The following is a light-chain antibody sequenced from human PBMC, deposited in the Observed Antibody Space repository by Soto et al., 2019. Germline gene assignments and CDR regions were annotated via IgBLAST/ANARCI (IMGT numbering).Light chain of an antibody. V-gene: IGLV2-14*01. CDR1: SSAVGDYNY. CDR3: SSYTSSSTRV. J-gene: IGLJ2*01. CDR2: EVT. Sequence: QSVLTQPASVSGSPGQSITISCTGTSSAVGDYNYVSWYQQHPGKAPKLMVYEVTNRPSGVSIRFSGSKSGNTASLTISGLQAEDEADYYCSSYTSSSTRVFGGGTKLTVL.